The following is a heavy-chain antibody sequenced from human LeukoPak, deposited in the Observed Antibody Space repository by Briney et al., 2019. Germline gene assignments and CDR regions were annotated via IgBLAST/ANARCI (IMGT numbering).Heavy chain of an antibody. CDR1: GYTFTSYA. V-gene: IGHV1-3*01. J-gene: IGHJ5*02. CDR2: INAGNGNT. D-gene: IGHD3-22*01. CDR3: ARAIGTISEYYYDSSGYYNWFDP. Sequence: ASVKVSCKASGYTFTSYAMHWVRQAPGQRLEWMGWINAGNGNTKYSQKFQGRVTITRDTSASTAYMELSSLRSEDTAVYYCARAIGTISEYYYDSSGYYNWFDPWGQGTLVTVSS.